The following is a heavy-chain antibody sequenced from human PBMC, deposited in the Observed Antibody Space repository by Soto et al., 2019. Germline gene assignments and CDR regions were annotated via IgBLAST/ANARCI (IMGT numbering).Heavy chain of an antibody. D-gene: IGHD3-10*01. CDR1: GFTFTSSA. V-gene: IGHV1-58*01. CDR3: AAHYGSGDDYYFDY. J-gene: IGHJ4*02. Sequence: QMQLVQSGPEVKKPGTSVKVCCKASGFTFTSSAVQWERQARGQRLEWIGWIVVGSGNTNYAQKFQERVTITRDMSTSTAYMELSSLRSEDTAVYYCAAHYGSGDDYYFDYWGQGTLVTVSS. CDR2: IVVGSGNT.